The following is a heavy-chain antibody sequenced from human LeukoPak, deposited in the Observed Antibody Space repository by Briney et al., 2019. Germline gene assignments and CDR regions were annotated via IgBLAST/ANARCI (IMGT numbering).Heavy chain of an antibody. D-gene: IGHD6-19*01. CDR3: ARARRQSDY. J-gene: IGHJ4*02. V-gene: IGHV3-21*01. Sequence: LEWVSSISSSSSYIYYADSVKGRFTISRDNAKNSLYLQMNSLRAEDTAVYYCARARRQSDYWGQGTLVTVSS. CDR2: ISSSSSYI.